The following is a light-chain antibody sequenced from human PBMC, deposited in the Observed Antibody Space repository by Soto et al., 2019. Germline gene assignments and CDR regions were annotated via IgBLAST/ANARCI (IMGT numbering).Light chain of an antibody. CDR2: GAS. J-gene: IGKJ2*01. V-gene: IGKV3-20*01. CDR3: QQYGNSPT. Sequence: EIALTQYPGTLSLSTGERATISCRASQDVRGIYLAWYQQIPGQAPRLLISGASSRATGIPDRFSGSGSGTHLTLTISSLEPEDFAVYYFQQYGNSPTFGQGTKLEI. CDR1: QDVRGIY.